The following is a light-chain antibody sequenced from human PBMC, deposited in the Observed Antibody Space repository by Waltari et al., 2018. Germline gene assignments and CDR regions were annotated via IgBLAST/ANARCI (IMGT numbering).Light chain of an antibody. Sequence: ERVMTQSPATLSVSPGATATLSCRASQSASTNSAWYQQKAGQAPRLLIYDASIRATGVPARFSGSGAGTEFTLTITGLQSEDFAVYYCKQYNNWLYTFGQGTKLEIK. CDR3: KQYNNWLYT. CDR1: QSASTN. J-gene: IGKJ2*01. CDR2: DAS. V-gene: IGKV3-15*01.